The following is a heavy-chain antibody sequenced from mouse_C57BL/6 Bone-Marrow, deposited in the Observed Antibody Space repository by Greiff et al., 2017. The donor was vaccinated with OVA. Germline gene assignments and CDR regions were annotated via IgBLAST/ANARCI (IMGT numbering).Heavy chain of an antibody. CDR1: GFTFSDYY. CDR3: ARDRRDYDAMDY. J-gene: IGHJ4*01. V-gene: IGHV5-16*01. CDR2: INYDGSST. Sequence: EVKVVESEGGLVQPGSSMKLSCTASGFTFSDYYMAWVRQVPEKGLEWVANINYDGSSTYYLDSLKSRFIISRDNAKNILYLQMSSLKSEDTATYYCARDRRDYDAMDYWGQGTSVTVSS.